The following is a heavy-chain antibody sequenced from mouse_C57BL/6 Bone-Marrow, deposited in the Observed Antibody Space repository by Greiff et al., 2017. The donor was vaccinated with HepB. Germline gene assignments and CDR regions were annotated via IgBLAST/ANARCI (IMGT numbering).Heavy chain of an antibody. CDR2: IYPGDGDT. V-gene: IGHV1-82*01. CDR3: ARRDCFDY. CDR1: GYAFSSSW. J-gene: IGHJ2*01. Sequence: VQLQESGPELVKPGASVKISCKASGYAFSSSWMNWVKQRPGKGLEWIGRIYPGDGDTNYNGKFKGKATLTADKSSSTAYMQLSSLTSEDSAVYFCARRDCFDYWGQGTTLTVSS. D-gene: IGHD3-3*01.